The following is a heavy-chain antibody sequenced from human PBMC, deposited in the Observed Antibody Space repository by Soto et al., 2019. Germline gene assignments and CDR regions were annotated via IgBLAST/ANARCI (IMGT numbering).Heavy chain of an antibody. Sequence: QVQVVQSGAEVKKPGSSVKVSCKVSGGIFTNNAISWVRQAPGQGLEWLGGVIPLFDTAYYAQIFRGRLRISADGATTTRTIYMELSSLRRDDTAIYYCARRAYNYANMDVWGQGTTVTVSS. CDR2: VIPLFDTA. V-gene: IGHV1-69*01. J-gene: IGHJ6*02. CDR1: GGIFTNNA. CDR3: ARRAYNYANMDV. D-gene: IGHD5-18*01.